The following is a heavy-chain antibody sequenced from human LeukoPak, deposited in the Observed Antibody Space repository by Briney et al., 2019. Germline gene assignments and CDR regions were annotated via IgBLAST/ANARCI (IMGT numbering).Heavy chain of an antibody. D-gene: IGHD3-22*01. J-gene: IGHJ6*03. CDR3: ARETVGIVVVQSEDYYYMDV. V-gene: IGHV4-61*02. Sequence: MPSETLSLTCTVSGGSISSGSYYWSWIRQPAGKGLEWIGRIYTSGSTNYNPSLKSRVTISVDTSKNQFSLKLSSVTAADTAVYYCARETVGIVVVQSEDYYYMDVWGKGTTVPVSS. CDR1: GGSISSGSYY. CDR2: IYTSGST.